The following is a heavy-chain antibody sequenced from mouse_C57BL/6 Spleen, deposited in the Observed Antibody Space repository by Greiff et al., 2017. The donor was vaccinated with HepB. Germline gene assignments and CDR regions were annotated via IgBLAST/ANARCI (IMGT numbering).Heavy chain of an antibody. V-gene: IGHV1-52*01. CDR2: IDPSDSET. Sequence: QVQLQQPGAELVRPGSSVKLSCKASGYTFTSYWMHWVKQRPIQGLEWIGNIDPSDSETHYNQKFKDKATLTVDKSSSTAYMQLSSLTSEDSAVYYCAREGSNYVYAMDYWGQGTSVTVSS. CDR1: GYTFTSYW. CDR3: AREGSNYVYAMDY. D-gene: IGHD2-5*01. J-gene: IGHJ4*01.